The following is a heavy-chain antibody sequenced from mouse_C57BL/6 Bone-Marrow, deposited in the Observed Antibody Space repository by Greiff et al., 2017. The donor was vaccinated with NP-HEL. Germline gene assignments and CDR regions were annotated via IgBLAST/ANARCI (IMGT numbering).Heavy chain of an antibody. CDR3: ADGYYGFAY. D-gene: IGHD2-3*01. CDR1: GYTFTSYW. J-gene: IGHJ3*01. CDR2: IDPSDSYT. Sequence: QVQLQQSGAELVRPGTSVKLSCKASGYTFTSYWMHWVKQRPGQGLEWIGVIDPSDSYTNYNQKFKGKATLTVDTSSSTAYMQLSSLTSEDSAVYYCADGYYGFAYWGQGTLVTVSA. V-gene: IGHV1-59*01.